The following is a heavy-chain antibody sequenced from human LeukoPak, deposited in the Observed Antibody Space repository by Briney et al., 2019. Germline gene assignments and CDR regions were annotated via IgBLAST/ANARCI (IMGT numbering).Heavy chain of an antibody. D-gene: IGHD3-3*01. V-gene: IGHV4-4*07. CDR1: GGSISSYY. J-gene: IGHJ4*02. CDR3: ERDEYYDFWSGQKGGFDY. Sequence: PSETLSLTCTVSGGSISSYYWSWIRQPAGRGLEWIGRIYTSGSTNYNPSLKSRVTMSVDTSKNQFSLKLSAVTAADTAVYYCERDEYYDFWSGQKGGFDYWGQGTLVTVSS. CDR2: IYTSGST.